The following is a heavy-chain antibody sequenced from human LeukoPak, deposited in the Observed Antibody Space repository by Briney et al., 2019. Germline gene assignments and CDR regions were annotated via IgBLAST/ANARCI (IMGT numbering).Heavy chain of an antibody. D-gene: IGHD3-3*01. J-gene: IGHJ4*02. V-gene: IGHV3-11*05. CDR1: GFTFSDYY. CDR3: AKDLTYETIFGVVGENYFDY. Sequence: GGSLRLSCAASGFTFSDYYMSWIRQAPGKGLEWLSYISGSSSSTNYADSVKGRFTISRDNAKNSMYLQMNSLRAEDTAVYYCAKDLTYETIFGVVGENYFDYWGQGTLVTVSS. CDR2: ISGSSSST.